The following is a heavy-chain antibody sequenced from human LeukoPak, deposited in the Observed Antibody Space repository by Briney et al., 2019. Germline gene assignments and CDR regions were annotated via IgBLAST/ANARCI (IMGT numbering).Heavy chain of an antibody. Sequence: GASVPLTRKSSGYNFITYYIHWVRQAPGQGLEWMGIIDTNVGRPTYAQHFQGRVTMTRDTSTSTVYMELSSLRSEDTAVYFCARDLYGYYFHNWGVGTLVTVSS. J-gene: IGHJ4*02. D-gene: IGHD3-10*01. CDR1: GYNFITYY. CDR3: ARDLYGYYFHN. CDR2: IDTNVGRP. V-gene: IGHV1-46*01.